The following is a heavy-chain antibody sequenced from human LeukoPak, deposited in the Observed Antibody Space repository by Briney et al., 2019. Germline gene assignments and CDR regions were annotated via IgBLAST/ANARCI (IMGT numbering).Heavy chain of an antibody. D-gene: IGHD1-26*01. V-gene: IGHV3-21*01. J-gene: IGHJ4*02. CDR2: ISSSSYI. Sequence: PGGSLRLSCAASGFTFSSYSMNWVRQAPGKVLKWVSSISSSSYIYYADSVKGRFTISRDNAKNSLYLQMSSLRAEDTAVYYCARGYSGNLFFDYWGQGTLVTVSS. CDR1: GFTFSSYS. CDR3: ARGYSGNLFFDY.